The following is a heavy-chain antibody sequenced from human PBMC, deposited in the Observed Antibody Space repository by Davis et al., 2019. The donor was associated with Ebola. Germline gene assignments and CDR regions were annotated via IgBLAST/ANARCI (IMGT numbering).Heavy chain of an antibody. Sequence: GESLKISCAASGFTFSSYAMSWVRQAPGKGLEWVSAISGSGGSTYYADSVKGRFTISRDNSKNTLYLQMNSLRAEDTAVYYCAKEGSGFGDKKQSGGLRDYWGQGTLVTVSS. CDR1: GFTFSSYA. D-gene: IGHD3-10*01. CDR3: AKEGSGFGDKKQSGGLRDY. V-gene: IGHV3-23*01. CDR2: ISGSGGST. J-gene: IGHJ4*02.